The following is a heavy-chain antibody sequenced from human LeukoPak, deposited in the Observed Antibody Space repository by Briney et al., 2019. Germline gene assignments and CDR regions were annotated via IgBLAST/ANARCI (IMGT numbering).Heavy chain of an antibody. D-gene: IGHD5-12*01. J-gene: IGHJ4*02. CDR2: ISSSSSYI. CDR3: ARNLAGYDIAGLVY. V-gene: IGHV3-21*01. Sequence: GGSLRLSCAASGFTFSTYTMSWVRQAPGKGLEWVSSISSSSSYIYQADSVKGRFTISRDNAKNSLFLQMNSLSAEDTAVYYCARNLAGYDIAGLVYWGQRTLVTVSS. CDR1: GFTFSTYT.